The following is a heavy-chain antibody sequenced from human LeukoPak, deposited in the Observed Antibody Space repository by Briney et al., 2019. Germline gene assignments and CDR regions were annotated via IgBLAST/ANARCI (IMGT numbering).Heavy chain of an antibody. CDR3: ARVGSGWYARSYYYVDV. CDR1: GGSFSGYY. V-gene: IGHV4-34*01. Sequence: SETLSLTCAVYGGSFSGYYWSWIRQPPGKGLEWIGEINHSGSTNYNPSLKSRVTISVDTSKNQFSLKLSSVTAADTAVYYCARVGSGWYARSYYYVDVWGKGTTVTVSS. J-gene: IGHJ6*03. D-gene: IGHD6-19*01. CDR2: INHSGST.